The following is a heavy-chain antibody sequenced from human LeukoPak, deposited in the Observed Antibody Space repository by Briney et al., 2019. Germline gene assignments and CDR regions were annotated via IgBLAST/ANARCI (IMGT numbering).Heavy chain of an antibody. V-gene: IGHV1-2*02. CDR1: GYTFTSYG. J-gene: IGHJ4*02. Sequence: ASVKVSCKASGYTFTSYGISWVRQAPGQGLEWMGWINPNSGDTNYAQKFQGRVTMTRDTSISTAYMELSSLRSEDTAVYYCARGEYCTNGVCYNDYFDYWGQGTLVTVSS. CDR2: INPNSGDT. D-gene: IGHD2-8*01. CDR3: ARGEYCTNGVCYNDYFDY.